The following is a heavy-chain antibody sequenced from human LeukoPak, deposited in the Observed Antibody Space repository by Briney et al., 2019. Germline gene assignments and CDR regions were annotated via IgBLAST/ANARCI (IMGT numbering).Heavy chain of an antibody. CDR1: GYRFTDYW. Sequence: GESLKISCKGSGYRFTDYWIAWVRQMPGKGLEWMGIVYPSNSETRYSPSFQGQVTISADKSISTGYLQWSSLKASDTAMYFCARHRYSGYDTQGFDYWGQGTLVTVSS. CDR3: ARHRYSGYDTQGFDY. D-gene: IGHD5-12*01. J-gene: IGHJ4*02. CDR2: VYPSNSET. V-gene: IGHV5-51*01.